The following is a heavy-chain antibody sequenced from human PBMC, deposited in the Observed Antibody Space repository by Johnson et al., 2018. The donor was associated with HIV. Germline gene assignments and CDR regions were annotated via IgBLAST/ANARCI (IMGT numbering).Heavy chain of an antibody. CDR1: GFTFSSYD. V-gene: IGHV3-13*01. Sequence: VQLVESGGGLKQPGGSLRLSCAASGFTFSSYDMHWVRQATGKGLEWVSTIGTAGDTYYPGSVKGRFTVSREDATNSLYLQMNSLRAGDTAVYYFAKDPYGYYYDASGLTAFDIWGQGTMVTVSS. CDR2: IGTAGDT. J-gene: IGHJ3*02. D-gene: IGHD3-22*01. CDR3: AKDPYGYYYDASGLTAFDI.